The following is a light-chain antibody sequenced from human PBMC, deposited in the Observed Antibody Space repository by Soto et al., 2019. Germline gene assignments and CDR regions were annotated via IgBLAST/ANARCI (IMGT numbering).Light chain of an antibody. CDR2: SNN. J-gene: IGLJ1*01. CDR1: SSTLGSNT. V-gene: IGLV1-44*01. CDR3: AAWDDSLNGSYV. Sequence: SALTQPPSAAGAPRQRGTISCSGNSSTLGSNTVNWYQQLPGTAPKLLIYSNNQRPSGVPDRFSGSKSGTSASLAISGLQSEDEADYYCAAWDDSLNGSYVFGTGTQLTVL.